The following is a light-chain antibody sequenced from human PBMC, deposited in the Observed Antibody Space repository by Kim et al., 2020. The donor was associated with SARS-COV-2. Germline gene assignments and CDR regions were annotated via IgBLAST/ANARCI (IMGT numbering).Light chain of an antibody. J-gene: IGLJ1*01. V-gene: IGLV3-1*01. CDR1: NLGDKY. CDR3: QAWDSSTYV. Sequence: SVSPGQTASITCSGDNLGDKYACWYQQKPCQSPVLGIYQDSKRPSGIPERFSGSNSGNTATLTISGTQAMDDADYYCQAWDSSTYVFGTGTKVTVL. CDR2: QDS.